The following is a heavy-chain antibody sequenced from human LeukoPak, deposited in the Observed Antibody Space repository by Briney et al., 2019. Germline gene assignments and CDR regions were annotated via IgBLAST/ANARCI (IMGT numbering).Heavy chain of an antibody. V-gene: IGHV1-69*05. Sequence: ASVKVSCKASGGNFISYAVSWVRQAPGQGLEWMGGIIPMFGTSNYAQKFQGRVTITTDESTTTAYMELSSLSSEDTAVYYCATYTLSQFWSGYYHFDYWGQGTLVPVSS. CDR3: ATYTLSQFWSGYYHFDY. D-gene: IGHD3-3*01. CDR2: IIPMFGTS. CDR1: GGNFISYA. J-gene: IGHJ4*02.